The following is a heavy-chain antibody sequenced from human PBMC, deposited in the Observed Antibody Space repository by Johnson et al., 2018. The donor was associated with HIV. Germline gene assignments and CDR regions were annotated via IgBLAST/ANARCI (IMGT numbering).Heavy chain of an antibody. Sequence: QAQLVESGGGVVQPGRSLRLSCAASGFTFSSYAMHWVRQAPGKGLEWVAVISYDGSNKYYADSVKGRFTISRDNSKNTLYLQMNSLRAEDTAVYYCARETRDGPAFDIWGQGTMVTVSS. CDR3: ARETRDGPAFDI. CDR2: ISYDGSNK. J-gene: IGHJ3*02. CDR1: GFTFSSYA. V-gene: IGHV3-30-3*01. D-gene: IGHD5-24*01.